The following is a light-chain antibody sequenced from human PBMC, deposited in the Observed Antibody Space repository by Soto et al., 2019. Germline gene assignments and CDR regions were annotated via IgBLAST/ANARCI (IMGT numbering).Light chain of an antibody. J-gene: IGKJ1*01. CDR1: QSVDSK. V-gene: IGKV3-15*01. CDR3: QHYSTWLWK. CDR2: GAS. Sequence: EIVMTQSPATLSVSPGERATLSCRASQSVDSKLAWYQQKPGQGPRLLIYGASSRATGIPARFSGSGSGTEFTRTISSLQSEDFAVYSCQHYSTWLWKFGQGTKEAIK.